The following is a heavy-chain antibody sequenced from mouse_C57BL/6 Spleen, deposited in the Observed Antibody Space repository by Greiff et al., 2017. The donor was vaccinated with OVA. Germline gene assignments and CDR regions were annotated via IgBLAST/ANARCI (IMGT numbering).Heavy chain of an antibody. CDR1: GYTFTDYY. CDR2: IYPGSGNT. V-gene: IGHV1-76*01. Sequence: VQLQQSGAELVRPGASVKLSCKASGYTFTDYYINWVKQRPGQGLEWIARIYPGSGNTYYNEKFKGKATLTAEKSSSTAYMQLSSLTSEDSAVYFCARWDSNYGFYYAMDYWGQGTSVTVSS. J-gene: IGHJ4*01. D-gene: IGHD2-5*01. CDR3: ARWDSNYGFYYAMDY.